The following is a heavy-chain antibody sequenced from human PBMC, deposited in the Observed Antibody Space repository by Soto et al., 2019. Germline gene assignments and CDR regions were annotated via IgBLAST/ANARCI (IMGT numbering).Heavy chain of an antibody. CDR1: GFSFTGYY. CDR2: INAHSGGT. V-gene: IGHV1-2*02. J-gene: IGHJ5*02. D-gene: IGHD6-6*01. Sequence: ASVKVSCKASGFSFTGYYIHWLRQAPGQGLEWMGWINAHSGGTEYAQKFQGRVTLTRDTSISTAYMTLSSLRSDDTAIYYCAKDLTRQLAYWLDPRGHRNQVTVS. CDR3: AKDLTRQLAYWLDP.